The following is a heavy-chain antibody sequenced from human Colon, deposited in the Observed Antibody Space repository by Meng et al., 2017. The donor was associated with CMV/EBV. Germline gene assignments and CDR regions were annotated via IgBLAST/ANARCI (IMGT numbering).Heavy chain of an antibody. Sequence: ASVKVSCKTSGYTFTDYYIHWVRQAPGQGPEWMGWINPNSGGTKYGQKFQGRVTMTRDTSISTAYMELSRLRSDDTAVYFCARQSKTNGGERIASAYWGQGTLVTVSS. V-gene: IGHV1-2*02. J-gene: IGHJ4*02. CDR1: GYTFTDYY. CDR3: ARQSKTNGGERIASAY. CDR2: INPNSGGT. D-gene: IGHD2-8*01.